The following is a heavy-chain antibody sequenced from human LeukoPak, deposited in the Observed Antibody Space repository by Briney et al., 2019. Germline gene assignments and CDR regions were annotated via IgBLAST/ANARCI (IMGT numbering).Heavy chain of an antibody. V-gene: IGHV1-69*13. CDR3: ARVWTTVTTNYYYGMDV. D-gene: IGHD4-11*01. Sequence: SVKVSCKASGGTFSSYALSWVRQAPGQGLEWMGGIIPIFGTANYAQKFQGRVTITADESTSTVYMELSSLRSEDTAVYYCARVWTTVTTNYYYGMDVWGQGTTVTVSS. CDR2: IIPIFGTA. CDR1: GGTFSSYA. J-gene: IGHJ6*02.